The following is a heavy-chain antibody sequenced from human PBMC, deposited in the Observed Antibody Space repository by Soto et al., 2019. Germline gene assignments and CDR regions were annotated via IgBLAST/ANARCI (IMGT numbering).Heavy chain of an antibody. CDR2: ISPYNGNT. D-gene: IGHD6-6*01. J-gene: IGHJ5*02. V-gene: IGHV1-18*04. CDR1: GYTFTSYG. Sequence: QVQLAQSGAEVKKPGASVKVSCKASGYTFTSYGISWVRQAPGQGLEWTGWISPYNGNTNYAQKLQGRVTMTTDTPTRTAYMELRSLRSDATAVYYCASALYRISSRFWFDPWGQGTLVTVSS. CDR3: ASALYRISSRFWFDP.